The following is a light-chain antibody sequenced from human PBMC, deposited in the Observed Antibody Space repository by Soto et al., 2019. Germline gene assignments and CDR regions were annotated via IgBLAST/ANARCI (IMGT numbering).Light chain of an antibody. V-gene: IGKV4-1*01. CDR1: QSVLYSSNNKNY. Sequence: DIVMTQSPDSLAVSLGERATINCKSSQSVLYSSNNKNYLAWYQQKPGQPPKMLIYWASTRESGVPDRFSGSGSGTDFTLTISSLQAEDVAVAYCQQYYSAPWMFGQGTKGEIK. CDR2: WAS. J-gene: IGKJ1*01. CDR3: QQYYSAPWM.